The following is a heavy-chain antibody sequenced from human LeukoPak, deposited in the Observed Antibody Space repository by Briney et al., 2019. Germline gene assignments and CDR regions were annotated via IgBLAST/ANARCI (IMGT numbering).Heavy chain of an antibody. D-gene: IGHD2-2*01. CDR3: ARGCSDTTCYRGGFDF. Sequence: SETLSLTCAVSGGSISSSNWWSWVRQPAGKGLEWIGRIYTSESTNYNPSLKSRVTISEDTSKNQFSLKLSSVTAADTAVYYCARGCSDTTCYRGGFDFWGQGTLVTVSS. CDR2: IYTSEST. V-gene: IGHV4-61*02. CDR1: GGSISSSNW. J-gene: IGHJ4*02.